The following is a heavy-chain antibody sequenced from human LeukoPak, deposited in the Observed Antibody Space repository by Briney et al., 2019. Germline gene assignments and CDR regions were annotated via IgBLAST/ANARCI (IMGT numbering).Heavy chain of an antibody. CDR3: ARDLLWNDANNWFDP. Sequence: ASVKVSCKASGYTFTGYYMHWVRQAPGQGLEWMGWINPNSGGTNYAQKFQGRVTMTRDTSISTAYMELSRLRSDDTAVCYCARDLLWNDANNWFDPWGQGTLVTVSS. J-gene: IGHJ5*02. D-gene: IGHD1-1*01. CDR1: GYTFTGYY. CDR2: INPNSGGT. V-gene: IGHV1-2*02.